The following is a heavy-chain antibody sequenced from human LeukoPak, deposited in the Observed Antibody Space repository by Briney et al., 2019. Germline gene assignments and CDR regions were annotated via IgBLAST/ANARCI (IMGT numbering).Heavy chain of an antibody. CDR2: ISSSSSYI. J-gene: IGHJ4*02. CDR3: ARTYPDCSGGSCYSGSFDY. CDR1: GFTFSSYS. D-gene: IGHD2-15*01. Sequence: GGSLRLSCAASGFTFSSYSMNLVRQAPGKWLEGVSSISSSSSYIYYADSVKGRLTISRDNAKNSLYLQMNSLRAEDTAVYYCARTYPDCSGGSCYSGSFDYWGQGTLVTVSS. V-gene: IGHV3-21*01.